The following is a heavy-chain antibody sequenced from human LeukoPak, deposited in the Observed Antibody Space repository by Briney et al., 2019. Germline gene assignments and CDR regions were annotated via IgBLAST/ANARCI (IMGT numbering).Heavy chain of an antibody. CDR2: INYRESI. D-gene: IGHD3-22*01. V-gene: IGHV4-34*01. CDR1: GGSFSGSL. J-gene: IGHJ3*02. Sequence: PSVILSLTCAVYGGSFSGSLGSWSRQVAGEGAEWTVEINYRESINYNESLKSRVTISVDTSKNQFSLNLSSVTAADTAVYYCARDSVHDRLMDMWGQGTMVIVSS. CDR3: ARDSVHDRLMDM.